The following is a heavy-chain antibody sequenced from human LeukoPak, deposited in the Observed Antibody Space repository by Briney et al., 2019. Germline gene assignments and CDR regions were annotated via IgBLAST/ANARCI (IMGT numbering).Heavy chain of an antibody. D-gene: IGHD3-16*02. V-gene: IGHV4-39*01. CDR3: ARAQKYYDYVWGGYRSAYFDY. Sequence: GSLRLSCAASGFTFSSYAMSWVRQPPGKGLEWIGSIYYSGLTDYNPSLKSRVTISVDTSKNQFSLKLSSVTAADTAVYYCARAQKYYDYVWGGYRSAYFDYWGHGTLVTVSP. CDR1: GFTFSSYA. J-gene: IGHJ4*01. CDR2: IYYSGLT.